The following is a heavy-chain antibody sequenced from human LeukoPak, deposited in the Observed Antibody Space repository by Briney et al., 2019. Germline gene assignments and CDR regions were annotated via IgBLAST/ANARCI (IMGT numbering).Heavy chain of an antibody. Sequence: GGSLRLSCAASGFTFSNAWMSWVRQAPGKGLEWVGRIKSKTDGGTTDYAAPVKGRFTISRDDSKNTLYLEMNSLKTEDTAVYYCTTGGAAAGQDYYYYYGMDVWGQGTTVTVSS. CDR3: TTGGAAAGQDYYYYYGMDV. D-gene: IGHD6-13*01. V-gene: IGHV3-15*01. CDR1: GFTFSNAW. J-gene: IGHJ6*02. CDR2: IKSKTDGGTT.